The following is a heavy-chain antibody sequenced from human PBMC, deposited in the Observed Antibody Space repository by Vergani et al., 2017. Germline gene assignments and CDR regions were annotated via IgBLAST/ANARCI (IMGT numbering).Heavy chain of an antibody. Sequence: VQLVESGGGLVQPGRSLRLSCVASGFTFSSYAMHWVRQDPGKGLEWVAVISYDGSNKYYADSVKGRFTISRDNSKNTLYLQMNSLRAEDTAVYYCARSDSSRYYYYMDVWGKXP. J-gene: IGHJ6*03. CDR1: GFTFSSYA. CDR3: ARSDSSRYYYYMDV. CDR2: ISYDGSNK. D-gene: IGHD4-11*01. V-gene: IGHV3-30-3*01.